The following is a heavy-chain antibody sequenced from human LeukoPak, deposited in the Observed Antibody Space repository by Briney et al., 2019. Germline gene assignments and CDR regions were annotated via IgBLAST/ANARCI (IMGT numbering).Heavy chain of an antibody. CDR3: ARDHPNWQYAPDF. CDR1: GYTFTRYG. V-gene: IGHV1-18*01. D-gene: IGHD2-8*01. J-gene: IGHJ4*02. CDR2: SSAFNGNT. Sequence: ASVKFCCKVSGYTFTRYGISWVRRARGQGLQWRGWSSAFNGNTIYAKEFRDRVTMSTDTSTGTASLGGRSVTSEDTAGLYCARDHPNWQYAPDFWGQGTLVIVSS.